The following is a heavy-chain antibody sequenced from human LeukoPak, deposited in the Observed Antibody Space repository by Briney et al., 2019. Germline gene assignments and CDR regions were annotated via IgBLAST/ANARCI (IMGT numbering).Heavy chain of an antibody. V-gene: IGHV4-39*01. Sequence: SETLSLTCTVSGGYISSSSYYWSWIRQPPGKGLEWIGEINHSGSTNYNPSLKSRVTISVDTSKNQFSLKLSSVTAADTAVYYCARQGSSWYSWFDPWGQGTLVTVSS. D-gene: IGHD6-13*01. J-gene: IGHJ5*02. CDR2: INHSGST. CDR3: ARQGSSWYSWFDP. CDR1: GGYISSSSYY.